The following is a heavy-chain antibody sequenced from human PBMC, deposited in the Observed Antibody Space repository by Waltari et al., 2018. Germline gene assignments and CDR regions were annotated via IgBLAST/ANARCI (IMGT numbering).Heavy chain of an antibody. V-gene: IGHV4-59*01. D-gene: IGHD3-9*01. CDR3: ARDRVDILTGLFLGWFDT. CDR1: GGSISSYS. J-gene: IGHJ5*02. Sequence: QVPLQASGPGLVKPSETLSLTCTVSGGSISSYSWCWIRQPPGKGLEWIGYIYYSGSTNYNPSLKSRVTISGDTSKNQFSLKLSSVTAADTAVYYCARDRVDILTGLFLGWFDTWGQGTLVTVSS. CDR2: IYYSGST.